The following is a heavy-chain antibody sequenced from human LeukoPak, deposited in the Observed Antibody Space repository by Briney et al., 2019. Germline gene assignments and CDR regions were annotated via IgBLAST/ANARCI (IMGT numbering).Heavy chain of an antibody. Sequence: ASVKVSCKASGYTFTSYAMHWVRQAPGQRLEWMGWINAGNGNTKYSQKFQGRVTITRDTSASTVYMELSSLRSEDTAVYYCARDLYATIFGVVITNYYYYYGMDVWGQGTTVTVSS. D-gene: IGHD3-3*01. J-gene: IGHJ6*02. CDR2: INAGNGNT. CDR3: ARDLYATIFGVVITNYYYYYGMDV. V-gene: IGHV1-3*01. CDR1: GYTFTSYA.